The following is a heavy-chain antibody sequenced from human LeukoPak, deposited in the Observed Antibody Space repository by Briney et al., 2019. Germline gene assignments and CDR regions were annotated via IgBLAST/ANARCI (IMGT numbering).Heavy chain of an antibody. V-gene: IGHV1-69*13. CDR1: GGTFSSYA. D-gene: IGHD1-26*01. CDR2: IIPIFGTA. Sequence: ASVKVSCKASGGTFSSYAISWVRQAPGQGLEWMGGIIPIFGTANYAQKFQGRVTITADESTSTAYMELSSLRSEDTAVYYCAVGIVGATYDYYYMDVWGKGTTVTISS. J-gene: IGHJ6*03. CDR3: AVGIVGATYDYYYMDV.